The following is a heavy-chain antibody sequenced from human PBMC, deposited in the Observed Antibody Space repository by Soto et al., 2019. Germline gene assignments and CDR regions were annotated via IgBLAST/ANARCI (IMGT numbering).Heavy chain of an antibody. Sequence: ESGGGLVQPGGSLRLSCADSGFILRNYWMSWVRQAPGMGLQWVASIKGDGSEKYYVDPVKGRFTISRENAKNSLYLQMNSLRAEDTAVYYCARYRSLDPWGQGILVTVSS. CDR2: IKGDGSEK. CDR1: GFILRNYW. V-gene: IGHV3-7*03. CDR3: ARYRSLDP. D-gene: IGHD3-16*02. J-gene: IGHJ5*02.